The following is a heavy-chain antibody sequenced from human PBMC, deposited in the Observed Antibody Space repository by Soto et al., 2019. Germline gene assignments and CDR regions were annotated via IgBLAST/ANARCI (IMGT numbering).Heavy chain of an antibody. D-gene: IGHD3-10*01. CDR2: IYYSGST. Sequence: PSETLSLTCTVSGGSVSSGSYYWSWIRQPPGKGLEWIGYIYYSGSTNYNPSLKSRVTISVDTSKNQFSLKLSSVTAADTAVYYCARDVFTMVRGVIPRWFHPSGQGTLVTASS. CDR1: GGSVSSGSYY. J-gene: IGHJ5*02. CDR3: ARDVFTMVRGVIPRWFHP. V-gene: IGHV4-61*01.